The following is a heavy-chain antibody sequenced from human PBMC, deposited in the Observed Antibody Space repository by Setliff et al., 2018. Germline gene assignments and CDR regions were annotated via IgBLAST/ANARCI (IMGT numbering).Heavy chain of an antibody. V-gene: IGHV4-4*07. CDR2: IYSNGNT. CDR3: ALARQGGFLEWAPFDF. CDR1: NGFIIDHW. Sequence: PSETLSLTCSVSNGFIIDHWWTWIRQPAGKGLEWIGQIYSNGNTEYNPSLKNRVTISVDKSSNQFSLELYSVNAADTAVYYCALARQGGFLEWAPFDFWGRGMLVTVSS. D-gene: IGHD3-3*01. J-gene: IGHJ4*01.